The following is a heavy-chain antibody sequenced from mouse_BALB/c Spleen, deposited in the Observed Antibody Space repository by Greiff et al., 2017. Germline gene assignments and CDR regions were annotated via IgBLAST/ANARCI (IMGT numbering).Heavy chain of an antibody. Sequence: EVKLVESGGGLVKPGGSLTLSCAASGFTFSSYAMSWVRQSPEKRLEWVAEISSGGSYTYYPDTVTGRFTISRDNAKNTLYLEMSSLRSEDTAMYYCARGITTQAWFAYWGQGTLVTVSA. CDR3: ARGITTQAWFAY. V-gene: IGHV5-9-4*01. J-gene: IGHJ3*01. CDR2: ISSGGSYT. CDR1: GFTFSSYA. D-gene: IGHD2-4*01.